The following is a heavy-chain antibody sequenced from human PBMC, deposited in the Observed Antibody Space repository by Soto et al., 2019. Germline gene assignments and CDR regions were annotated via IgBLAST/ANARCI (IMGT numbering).Heavy chain of an antibody. CDR1: GGSFRTYA. J-gene: IGHJ4*02. CDR2: IIPMLAAP. V-gene: IGHV1-69*01. D-gene: IGHD2-15*01. Sequence: QGQLVQSGAEVKKPGSSVKVSCKASGGSFRTYAINWVRQAPGQGLEWMGGIIPMLAAPTYAQKFQGRLTITADESTTTVYMELSSLTSEDTAVYYCAKDIGYCSGGSCYYFDYWGQGTLVTVSS. CDR3: AKDIGYCSGGSCYYFDY.